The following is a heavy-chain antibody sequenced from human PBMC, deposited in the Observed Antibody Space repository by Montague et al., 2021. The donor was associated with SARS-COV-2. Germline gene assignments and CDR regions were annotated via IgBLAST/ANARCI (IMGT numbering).Heavy chain of an antibody. CDR3: ARDRRYDVVTYYPDF. V-gene: IGHV4-4*07. J-gene: IGHJ4*02. Sequence: SETLSLTCTVSGGSISGYYWSWFRQSAGKGLEWIGRIYNSGSTSYDPSLKSRVTMSVDTSKNQFSLKLSSVTAADTAVYYCARDRRYDVVTYYPDFWGQGILVTVSS. CDR1: GGSISGYY. D-gene: IGHD3-9*01. CDR2: IYNSGST.